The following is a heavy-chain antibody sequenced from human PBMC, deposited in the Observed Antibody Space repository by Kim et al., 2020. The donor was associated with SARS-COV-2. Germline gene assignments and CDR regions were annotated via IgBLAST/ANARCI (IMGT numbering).Heavy chain of an antibody. CDR2: IKSKTDGGTT. J-gene: IGHJ3*02. D-gene: IGHD2-2*01. CDR3: TTEGQVVTDQDAFDI. Sequence: GGSLRLSCAASGFTFSNAWMSWVRQAPGKGLEWVGRIKSKTDGGTTDYAAPVKGRFTISRDDSKNTLYLQMNSLKTEDTAVYYCTTEGQVVTDQDAFDIWGQGTMVTVSS. CDR1: GFTFSNAW. V-gene: IGHV3-15*01.